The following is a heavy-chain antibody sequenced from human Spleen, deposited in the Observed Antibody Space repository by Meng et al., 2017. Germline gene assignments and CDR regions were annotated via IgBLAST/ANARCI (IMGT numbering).Heavy chain of an antibody. V-gene: IGHV3-74*01. J-gene: IGHJ4*02. CDR1: ELNSSSCG. CDR3: ATGFIGDSGY. CDR2: INSDGSIT. D-gene: IGHD3-16*01. Sequence: GESLKISCVASELNSSSCGMHWVRQAPRKGLVSVSRINSDGSITSYADSVKGRFTISRDNAKNTLSLQMNSLRAEDTAVYYCATGFIGDSGYWGQGTLVTVSS.